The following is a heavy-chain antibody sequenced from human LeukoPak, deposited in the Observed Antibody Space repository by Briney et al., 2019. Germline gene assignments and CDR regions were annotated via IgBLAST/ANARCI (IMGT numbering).Heavy chain of an antibody. CDR3: ARAGAGITSYAFDI. J-gene: IGHJ3*02. CDR2: ISAYNGNT. Sequence: ASVKVSCKASGYTFTSYGISWVRQAPGQGLEWMGWISAYNGNTNYAQKFQGRVTMTRDTSTSTVYMELSSLRSEDTAVYYCARAGAGITSYAFDIWGQGTMVTVSS. CDR1: GYTFTSYG. V-gene: IGHV1-18*01. D-gene: IGHD3-10*01.